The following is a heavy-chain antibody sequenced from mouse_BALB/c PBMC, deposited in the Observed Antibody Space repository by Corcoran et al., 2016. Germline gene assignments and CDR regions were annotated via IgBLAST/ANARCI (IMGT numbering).Heavy chain of an antibody. CDR3: ARSDYDYDGAWFAY. CDR1: GYSFTGYT. Sequence: EVQLQQSGPELVKPGASMKISCKASGYSFTGYTMNWVKQSHGKNLEWSGLINPYNGGTSYNQKFKGKATLTVDKSSSTAYMELLSLTSEDSAVYYCARSDYDYDGAWFAYWGQGTLVTVSA. D-gene: IGHD2-4*01. V-gene: IGHV1-18*01. J-gene: IGHJ3*01. CDR2: INPYNGGT.